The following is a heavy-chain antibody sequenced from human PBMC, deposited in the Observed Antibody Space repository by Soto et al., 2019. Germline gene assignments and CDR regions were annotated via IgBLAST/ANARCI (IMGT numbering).Heavy chain of an antibody. CDR2: FIPIFGSA. J-gene: IGHJ4*02. D-gene: IGHD3-10*01. CDR3: ARDVTSDTPGFRGYDL. V-gene: IGHV1-69*01. Sequence: QLHLVQSGAEVKKAGSSVKVSCKASGGTVSSYAITWVRQAPGKGLEWMGVFIPIFGSAHYAPKFQGRITITADESTSTAYMEVSGLTSEATAIYYCARDVTSDTPGFRGYDLWGQGTQRTVSS. CDR1: GGTVSSYA.